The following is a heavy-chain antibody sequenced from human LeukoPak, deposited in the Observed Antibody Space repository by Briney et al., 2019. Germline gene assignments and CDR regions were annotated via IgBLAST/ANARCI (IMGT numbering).Heavy chain of an antibody. CDR1: GGSISSYY. V-gene: IGHV4-59*01. D-gene: IGHD3-22*01. CDR2: IYYSGST. Sequence: KPSETLSLTCTVSGGSISSYYWSWIRQPPGKGLEWIGYIYYSGSTNYNPSLKSRATISVDTSKNQFSLKLSSVTAADTAVYYCARVSDSSGYYPSEVFDYWGQGTLVTVSS. J-gene: IGHJ4*02. CDR3: ARVSDSSGYYPSEVFDY.